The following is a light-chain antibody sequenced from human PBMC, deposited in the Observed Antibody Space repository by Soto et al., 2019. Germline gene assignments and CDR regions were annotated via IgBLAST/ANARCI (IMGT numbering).Light chain of an antibody. Sequence: DIPMTQSPSTLSASVGDRVTITCRASQSINNWLAWYQQKPGKAPKLLIYDASSLESGVPSRFSGSGSGTAFALTIGSLQPDDFATFYCQHYNNYPLTFGGGTKVEIK. CDR3: QHYNNYPLT. CDR2: DAS. V-gene: IGKV1-5*01. CDR1: QSINNW. J-gene: IGKJ4*01.